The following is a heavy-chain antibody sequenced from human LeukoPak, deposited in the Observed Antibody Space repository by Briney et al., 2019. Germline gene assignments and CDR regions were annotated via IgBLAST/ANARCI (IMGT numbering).Heavy chain of an antibody. Sequence: ASVKVSFTASGYTFTIYGISWVRQGPGQGLEWMGWISAYNGNTNYAQKLQGRVTMTTDTSTSTAYMELRSLRSDDTAVYYCARDIWARGLPGYWGQGTLVTVSS. CDR1: GYTFTIYG. D-gene: IGHD3-16*01. V-gene: IGHV1-18*01. J-gene: IGHJ4*02. CDR2: ISAYNGNT. CDR3: ARDIWARGLPGY.